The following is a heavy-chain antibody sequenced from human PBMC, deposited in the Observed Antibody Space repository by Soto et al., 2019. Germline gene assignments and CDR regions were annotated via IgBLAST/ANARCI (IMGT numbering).Heavy chain of an antibody. D-gene: IGHD3-16*01. CDR2: IXYXGXT. J-gene: IGHJ6*02. CDR3: ARDGVYGMDV. CDR1: GGSISSGDYY. Sequence: SETLSLTCTVSGGSISSGDYYWSWIRQPPGKXLXWXXXIXYXGXTXXXXSLKSRVTISVDTSKNQFSLKLSSVTAADKAVYYCARDGVYGMDVWGQGTTVTVSS. V-gene: IGHV4-30-4*01.